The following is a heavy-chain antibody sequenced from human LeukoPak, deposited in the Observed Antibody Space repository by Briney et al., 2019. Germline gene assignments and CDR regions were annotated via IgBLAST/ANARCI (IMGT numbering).Heavy chain of an antibody. D-gene: IGHD1-26*01. Sequence: ASVKVSCKASGYTFTSYGISWVRQAPGQGLEWMGWTSAYNGNTNYAQKLQGRVTMTTDTSTSTAYMELRSLRSDDTAVYYCAREGDSIVGATTPDYWGQGTLVTVSS. CDR1: GYTFTSYG. V-gene: IGHV1-18*01. J-gene: IGHJ4*02. CDR2: TSAYNGNT. CDR3: AREGDSIVGATTPDY.